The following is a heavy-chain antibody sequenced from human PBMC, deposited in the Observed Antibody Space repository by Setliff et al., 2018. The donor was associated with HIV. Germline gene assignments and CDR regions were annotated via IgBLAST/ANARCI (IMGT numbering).Heavy chain of an antibody. CDR2: MNPESGNT. CDR1: GYTFTSYD. Sequence: ASVKVSCKASGYTFTSYDINWVRQATGQGLEWMGWMNPESGNTGYAQKFQGGVTMTRNTSISAAYMELSSLRSEDTAVYYRARGAWDSSGYYYWFDPWGQGTLVTVSS. J-gene: IGHJ5*02. D-gene: IGHD3-22*01. V-gene: IGHV1-8*01. CDR3: ARGAWDSSGYYYWFDP.